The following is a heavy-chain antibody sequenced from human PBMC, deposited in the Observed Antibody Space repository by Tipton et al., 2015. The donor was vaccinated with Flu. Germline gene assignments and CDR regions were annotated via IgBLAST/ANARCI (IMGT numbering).Heavy chain of an antibody. CDR3: ARDGGVGAA. V-gene: IGHV4-39*07. Sequence: GLVKPSETLSLTCTVSGASISSSSHYWGWIRQPPGKGLEWIASINYSGRTQYNPSLKSRVTISVDTSNNQFSLKLSSVTAADTAVYYCARDGGVGAAWGQGAPVNVSS. J-gene: IGHJ5*02. CDR2: INYSGRT. D-gene: IGHD3-10*01. CDR1: GASISSSSHY.